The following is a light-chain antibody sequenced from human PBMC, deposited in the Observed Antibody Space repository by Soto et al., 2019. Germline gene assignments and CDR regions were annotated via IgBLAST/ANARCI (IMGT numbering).Light chain of an antibody. CDR2: GAS. V-gene: IGKV3-20*01. Sequence: EIVLTQSPGTLSSSPGERATLSCRASQSVTSNYLAWYQQKRGQAPRLLIWGASIRATDLPDRFCGGGSGTDFTLTISRLEAEDAAVYYCQQYGSSPGTFGQGTKVDIK. CDR3: QQYGSSPGT. CDR1: QSVTSNY. J-gene: IGKJ1*01.